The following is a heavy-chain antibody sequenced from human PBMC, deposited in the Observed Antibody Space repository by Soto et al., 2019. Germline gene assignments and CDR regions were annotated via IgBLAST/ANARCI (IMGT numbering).Heavy chain of an antibody. Sequence: QVQMVQSGPEVKMPGASVKVSCKTSGYTFTAYGLAWRRQAPGQRPEWMGWVGTANDNTNYAEKFQGRVTMTTDTSTAATYRELRSLRSDDTAVYYCARELNTDSSAYYSFAYWGQGTLVTVSS. CDR3: ARELNTDSSAYYSFAY. D-gene: IGHD3-22*01. CDR1: GYTFTAYG. J-gene: IGHJ4*02. CDR2: VGTANDNT. V-gene: IGHV1-18*01.